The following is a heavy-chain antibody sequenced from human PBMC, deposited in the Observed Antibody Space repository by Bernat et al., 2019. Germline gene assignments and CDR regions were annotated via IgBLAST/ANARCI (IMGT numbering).Heavy chain of an antibody. V-gene: IGHV4-31*03. J-gene: IGHJ4*02. CDR1: GESITSVGYY. CDR3: ARDRGATIWRV. Sequence: QVQLQESGPGLVKPSQTLSLTCTVSGESITSVGYYRSWVRQFPGKGLEWIGSINYSGTTYYTPSLKSRVNISVDTSKNQFSLKLNAVTASDTAVYYCARDRGATIWRVWGQGNLVTVSS. D-gene: IGHD5-12*01. CDR2: INYSGTT.